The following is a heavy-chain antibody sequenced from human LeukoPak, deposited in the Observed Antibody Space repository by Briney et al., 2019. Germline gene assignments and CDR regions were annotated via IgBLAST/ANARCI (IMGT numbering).Heavy chain of an antibody. V-gene: IGHV3-48*01. J-gene: IGHJ4*02. CDR3: ASSLRYFDWSLDY. Sequence: GGSLRLSCAASGFTFYSYGMNWVRQAPGKGLEWISYISAGSTVYYADSVKGRFTISRDNGKNSLYLQMNSLRAEDTAVYYCASSLRYFDWSLDYWGQGTLVTVSS. D-gene: IGHD3-9*01. CDR2: ISAGSTV. CDR1: GFTFYSYG.